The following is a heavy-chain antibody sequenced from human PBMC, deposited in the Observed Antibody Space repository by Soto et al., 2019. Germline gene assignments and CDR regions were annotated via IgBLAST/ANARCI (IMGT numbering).Heavy chain of an antibody. J-gene: IGHJ5*02. CDR3: AKDFRTNNWKGFDP. V-gene: IGHV3-23*01. Sequence: HPGGSLRLSCAASGFTFSSYAMSWVRQAPGKGLEWVSAISGSGGSTYYADSVKGRFTISRDNSKNTLYLQMDSLRAEDTAVYYCAKDFRTNNWKGFDPWGQGTLVTVSS. CDR2: ISGSGGST. CDR1: GFTFSSYA. D-gene: IGHD1-20*01.